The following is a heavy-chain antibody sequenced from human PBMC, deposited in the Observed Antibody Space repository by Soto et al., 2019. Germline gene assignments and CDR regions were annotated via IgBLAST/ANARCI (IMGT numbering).Heavy chain of an antibody. CDR1: GGSISSGGYY. J-gene: IGHJ5*02. CDR2: IYYSGNT. CDR3: VRDSGAAAAGWFDP. V-gene: IGHV4-31*03. D-gene: IGHD6-13*01. Sequence: QVQLQESGPGLVKPSQTLSLTCTVSGGSISSGGYYWSWIRQQPGKGLEWIGHIYYSGNTFHNPSLKSRVIISVDTSKNPLSLKLNSVTAADTAVYYCVRDSGAAAAGWFDPWGQGTLVTVSS.